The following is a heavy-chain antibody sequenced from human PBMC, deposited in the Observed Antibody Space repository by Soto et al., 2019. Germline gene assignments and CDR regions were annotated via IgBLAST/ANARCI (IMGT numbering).Heavy chain of an antibody. V-gene: IGHV4-39*07. Sequence: SETLSLTCTVSGGSISSSSYYWGWIRQPPGKGLEWIGSIYYSGSTNYNPSLRSRITITIDTSSNQFSLNLASVTAADAAVYYCTRARYGDHFDSWGQGTLVTVSS. J-gene: IGHJ4*02. CDR2: IYYSGST. CDR3: TRARYGDHFDS. D-gene: IGHD4-17*01. CDR1: GGSISSSSYY.